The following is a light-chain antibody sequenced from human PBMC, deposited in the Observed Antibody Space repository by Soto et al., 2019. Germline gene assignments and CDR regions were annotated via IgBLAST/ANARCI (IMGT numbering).Light chain of an antibody. V-gene: IGKV4-1*01. Sequence: DIVMTQSPDSLAVSLGERATINCKASQSVIYSSTNKNYLAWYQQKPGQPPKLLIYWASTRESGVPDRFSGSGSGTDFTLTISSLQAEDVAVYYCQQYYSTPWTFGQGTKVEIK. CDR2: WAS. J-gene: IGKJ1*01. CDR3: QQYYSTPWT. CDR1: QSVIYSSTNKNY.